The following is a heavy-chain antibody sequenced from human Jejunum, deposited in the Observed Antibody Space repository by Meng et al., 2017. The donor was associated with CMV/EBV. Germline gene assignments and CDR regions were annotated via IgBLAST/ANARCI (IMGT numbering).Heavy chain of an antibody. D-gene: IGHD2-2*01. Sequence: SISSGGYYWSWIRQHPGKGLEWIGYIHNSGSTHRNPSLASRVTMSVDTSKNQFSLKLSSVIAADTAVYYCAREACTTTSCSYDYWGQGARVTVSS. J-gene: IGHJ4*02. V-gene: IGHV4-31*02. CDR3: AREACTTTSCSYDY. CDR1: SISSGGYY. CDR2: IHNSGST.